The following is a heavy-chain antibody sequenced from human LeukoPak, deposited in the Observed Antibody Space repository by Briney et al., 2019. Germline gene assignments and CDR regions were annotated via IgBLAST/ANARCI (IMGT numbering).Heavy chain of an antibody. D-gene: IGHD3-22*01. CDR2: ISHDGSNK. Sequence: GGSLRLSCAASGFTFSSYAMHWVRQAPGKGLEWVAVISHDGSNKYYADSVKGRFTISRDNSKNTLYLQMNSLRAEDTAVYYCARTTYYYDSSGYYYENWGQGTLVTVSS. J-gene: IGHJ4*02. V-gene: IGHV3-30-3*01. CDR3: ARTTYYYDSSGYYYEN. CDR1: GFTFSSYA.